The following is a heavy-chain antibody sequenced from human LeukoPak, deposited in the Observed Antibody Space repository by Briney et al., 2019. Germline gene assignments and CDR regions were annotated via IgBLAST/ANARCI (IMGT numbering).Heavy chain of an antibody. V-gene: IGHV4-30-2*01. D-gene: IGHD3-9*01. Sequence: PSQTLSLTCAVSGGSISSGGYSWTWIRQPPGKGLEWIGHIYHSGSTFYNPYLKSRITMSVDRSKNQFTLKLSPVTAADTAVYYCARGRDILTPFDPWGQGTLVTVSS. CDR3: ARGRDILTPFDP. CDR1: GGSISSGGYS. J-gene: IGHJ5*02. CDR2: IYHSGST.